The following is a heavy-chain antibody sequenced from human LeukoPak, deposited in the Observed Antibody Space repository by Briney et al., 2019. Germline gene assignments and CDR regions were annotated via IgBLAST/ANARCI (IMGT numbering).Heavy chain of an antibody. CDR1: GGSISSYY. J-gene: IGHJ4*02. CDR2: IYYSGST. Sequence: SETLSLTCTVSGGSISSYYWSWIRQPPGKGLEWIGHIYYSGSTNHNPSLKSRVTISVDTSKNQFSLKLSSVTAADTAVYYCARDAIGYLDYWGQGTLVTVSS. CDR3: ARDAIGYLDY. D-gene: IGHD2/OR15-2a*01. V-gene: IGHV4-59*01.